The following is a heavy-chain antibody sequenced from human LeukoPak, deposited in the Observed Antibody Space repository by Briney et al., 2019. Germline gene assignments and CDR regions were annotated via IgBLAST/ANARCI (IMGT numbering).Heavy chain of an antibody. J-gene: IGHJ4*02. D-gene: IGHD1-26*01. CDR3: ARDPIGELAVDY. CDR1: GFTFSSYG. Sequence: GGSLRLSCAASGFTFSSYGMHCVRQAPGKGLEWVAVIWYDGSNKYYADSVKGRFTISRDNAKNSLYLQMNSLRAEDTAVYYCARDPIGELAVDYWGQGTLVTVSS. V-gene: IGHV3-33*01. CDR2: IWYDGSNK.